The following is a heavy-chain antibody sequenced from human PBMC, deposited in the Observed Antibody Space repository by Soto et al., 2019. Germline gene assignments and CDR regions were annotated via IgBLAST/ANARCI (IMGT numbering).Heavy chain of an antibody. CDR2: IYWDDDK. CDR3: AHRVLRAVFGLVTTTAIYFDF. V-gene: IGHV2-5*02. D-gene: IGHD3-3*01. Sequence: QITLNESGPPVVSPTETLTLTCRFSGFSLTTSGVGVGWIRQSPGKAPEWLALIYWDDDKRYSASLKSRLTITQSTSKNQVVLTVSDLDPTDTATYYCAHRVLRAVFGLVTTTAIYFDFWGQGTPVAVSS. J-gene: IGHJ4*02. CDR1: GFSLTTSGVG.